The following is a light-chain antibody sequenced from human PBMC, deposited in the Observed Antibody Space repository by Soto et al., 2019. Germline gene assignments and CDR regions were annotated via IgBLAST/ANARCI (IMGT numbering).Light chain of an antibody. CDR3: QVWDSSSDRVV. CDR1: NIETKS. CDR2: YDS. V-gene: IGLV3-21*04. Sequence: SYELTQPPSVSVAPGKTATITCGGNNIETKSVHWYQQKPGQAPVLVIYYDSDRPSGIPERFSGSNSGNTATLTISRVEAGDEADYYCQVWDSSSDRVVFGGGTKVTVL. J-gene: IGLJ2*01.